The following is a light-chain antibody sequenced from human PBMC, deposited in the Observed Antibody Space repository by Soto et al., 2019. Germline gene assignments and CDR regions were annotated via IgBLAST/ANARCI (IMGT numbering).Light chain of an antibody. J-gene: IGKJ4*01. CDR2: EAS. V-gene: IGKV3-11*01. Sequence: EIVLTQSPATLSLSPGDRATLPCRASQSIGIYLAWYQQTPGQSPRLLIYEASNTATGVPAKFSGTGSGTYFTLTISSLESEDFGIYYCQQRSTWPLTFGGGTRVEI. CDR3: QQRSTWPLT. CDR1: QSIGIY.